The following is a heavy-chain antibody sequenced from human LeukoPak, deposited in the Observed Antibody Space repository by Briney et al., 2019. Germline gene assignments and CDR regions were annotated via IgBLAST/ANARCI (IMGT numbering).Heavy chain of an antibody. CDR3: ARVPPHY. CDR2: ISSSGSNT. V-gene: IGHV3-21*01. J-gene: IGHJ4*02. CDR1: GFSLSTYT. Sequence: GGSLRLSCAASGFSLSTYTMKWVRQAPGKGLEWDSSISSSGSNTYYADSVKGRFTISRDNAKNSLHLQMNSLRAEDTAVYYCARVPPHYWGQGTLVTVSS.